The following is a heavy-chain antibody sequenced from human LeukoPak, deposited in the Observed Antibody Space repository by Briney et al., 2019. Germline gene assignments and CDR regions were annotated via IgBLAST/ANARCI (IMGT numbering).Heavy chain of an antibody. D-gene: IGHD5-12*01. V-gene: IGHV1-8*01. CDR2: MNPNSGNT. CDR1: GYTFTSYD. Sequence: ASVKVSCKASGYTFTSYDINWVRQATGQGREWMGWMNPNSGNTGYAQKFQGRVTMTRNTSISTAYMELSSLRSEDTAVYYCARQEEWLRSYYYYYGMDVWGQGTTVTVSS. CDR3: ARQEEWLRSYYYYYGMDV. J-gene: IGHJ6*02.